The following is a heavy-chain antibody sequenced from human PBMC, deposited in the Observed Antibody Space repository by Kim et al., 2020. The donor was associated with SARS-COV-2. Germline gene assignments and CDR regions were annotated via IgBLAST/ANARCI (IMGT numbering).Heavy chain of an antibody. D-gene: IGHD3-22*01. CDR2: ISCNSGSI. J-gene: IGHJ3*02. CDR3: AKVINYYEDAFDI. Sequence: GGSLRLSCAASGFTFDDYAMHWVRQAPGKGLEWVSGISCNSGSIGYADSVKGRVTISRDNAKNSLYLQMNSLRAEDTAWYYCAKVINYYEDAFDIWGQGTMVTVSS. CDR1: GFTFDDYA. V-gene: IGHV3-9*01.